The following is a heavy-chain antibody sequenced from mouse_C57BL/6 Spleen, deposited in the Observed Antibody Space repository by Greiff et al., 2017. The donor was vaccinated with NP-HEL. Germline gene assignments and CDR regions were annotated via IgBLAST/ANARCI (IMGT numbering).Heavy chain of an antibody. V-gene: IGHV5-17*01. J-gene: IGHJ2*01. Sequence: EVQRVESGGGLVKPGGSLKLSCAASGFTFSDYGMHWVRQAPEKGLEWVAYISRGSSTIYYADKVKGRFTISRDNAKNTLFLQMTSLRSEDTAMYYCAVLGSSGGYWGQGTTLTVSS. CDR3: AVLGSSGGY. D-gene: IGHD1-1*01. CDR2: ISRGSSTI. CDR1: GFTFSDYG.